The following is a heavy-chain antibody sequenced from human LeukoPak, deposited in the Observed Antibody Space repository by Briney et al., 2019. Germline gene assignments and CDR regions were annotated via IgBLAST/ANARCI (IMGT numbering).Heavy chain of an antibody. J-gene: IGHJ1*01. CDR2: INPSGGST. V-gene: IGHV1-46*01. D-gene: IGHD6-13*01. Sequence: ASVKVSCKASGYTFTSYYMHWVRQAPGQGLEWMGIINPSGGSTSYAQKFQGRVTMTRDTSTSTVYMELSSLRSEDTAVYYCARVSRGIAAAGRIEYFQHWGQGTLVTVSS. CDR1: GYTFTSYY. CDR3: ARVSRGIAAAGRIEYFQH.